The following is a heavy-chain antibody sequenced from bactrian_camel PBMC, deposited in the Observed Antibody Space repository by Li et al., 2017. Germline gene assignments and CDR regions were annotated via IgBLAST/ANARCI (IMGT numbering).Heavy chain of an antibody. CDR2: ISLDDGST. D-gene: IGHD1*01. CDR3: AARPWAGRPSGAVNWSRRSAYDY. J-gene: IGHJ4*01. V-gene: IGHV3S40*01. Sequence: VQLVESGGGSVRAGGSLTLYCSASRFFACMSWFRQAPGKELEWVSAEWVSAISLDDGSTDYADSVKGRFTASRDNEKRTMTLDITGLKPEDTAIYYCAARPWAGRPSGAVNWSRRSAYDYWGQGTQVTVS. CDR1: RFFAC.